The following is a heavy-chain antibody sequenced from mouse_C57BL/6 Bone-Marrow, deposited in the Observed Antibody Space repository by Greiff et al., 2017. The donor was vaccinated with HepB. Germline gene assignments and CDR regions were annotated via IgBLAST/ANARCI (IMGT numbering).Heavy chain of an antibody. CDR3: ARGGTVFAY. CDR2: INPGSGGT. J-gene: IGHJ3*01. CDR1: GYAFTNYL. Sequence: VHLVESGAELVRPGTSVKVSCKASGYAFTNYLIEWVKQRPGQGLEWIGVINPGSGGTNYNEKFKGKATLTADKSSSTAYMQLSSLTSEDSAVYFCARGGTVFAYWGQGTLVTVSA. D-gene: IGHD3-3*01. V-gene: IGHV1-54*01.